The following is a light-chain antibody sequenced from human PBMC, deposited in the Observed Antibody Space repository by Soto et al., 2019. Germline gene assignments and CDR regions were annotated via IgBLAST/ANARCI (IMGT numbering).Light chain of an antibody. Sequence: DIQMTQAPSSLPASVGDRVTITCRASQTIGNYLNWYQQRPGKAPNLLISAASTLQSGVPSRFSGSGSGTDFTLTITSLQPEDFSTYYCQQSDSTPYTFGQGTKVDIK. CDR2: AAS. CDR1: QTIGNY. J-gene: IGKJ2*01. V-gene: IGKV1-39*01. CDR3: QQSDSTPYT.